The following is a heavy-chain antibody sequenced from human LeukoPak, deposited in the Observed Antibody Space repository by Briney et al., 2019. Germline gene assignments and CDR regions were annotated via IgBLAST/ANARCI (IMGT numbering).Heavy chain of an antibody. CDR2: INHSGST. V-gene: IGHV4-34*01. Sequence: GSLRLSCAASGFTFSSYAMSWVRQPPGKGLEWIGEINHSGSTNYNPSLKSRVTISVDTSKNQFSLKLSSVTAADTAVYYCARRGFGDGYNVWGQGTLVTVSS. J-gene: IGHJ4*02. CDR1: GFTFSSYA. CDR3: ARRGFGDGYNV. D-gene: IGHD5-24*01.